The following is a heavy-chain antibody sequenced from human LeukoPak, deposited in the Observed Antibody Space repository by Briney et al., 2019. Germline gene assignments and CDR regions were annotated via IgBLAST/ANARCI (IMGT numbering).Heavy chain of an antibody. D-gene: IGHD3-10*01. Sequence: ASVKVSCKASGYTFTTYDINWVRQATGQGLEWMGWMTPTSSNTGYAQKFQGRVTLTRNTSTNTAYMELSSLRSDDTAVYYCARNPYRSGAMDVWGQGTTVTVSS. CDR2: MTPTSSNT. CDR1: GYTFTTYD. J-gene: IGHJ6*02. CDR3: ARNPYRSGAMDV. V-gene: IGHV1-8*02.